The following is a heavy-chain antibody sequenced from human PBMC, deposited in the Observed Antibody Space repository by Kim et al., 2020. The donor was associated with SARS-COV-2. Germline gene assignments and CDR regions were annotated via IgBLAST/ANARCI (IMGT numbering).Heavy chain of an antibody. CDR1: GISIRTNF. J-gene: IGHJ3*02. CDR2: LYDNGDT. CDR3: ARPHSASYSRAFDI. Sequence: GGSLRLSCVVSGISIRTNFMTWVRQAPGKGPECVSVLYDNGDTYYPDSVKGRFTISKDESKSTLFLQMVTLRVEDTAMYYCARPHSASYSRAFDICGQGT. D-gene: IGHD1-26*01. V-gene: IGHV3-53*01.